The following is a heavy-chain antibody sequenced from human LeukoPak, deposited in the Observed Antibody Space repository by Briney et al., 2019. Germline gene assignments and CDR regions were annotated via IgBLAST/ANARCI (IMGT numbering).Heavy chain of an antibody. CDR1: GFTFSSYW. V-gene: IGHV3-7*03. CDR2: IKQDGSEK. Sequence: GGSLRLSCAASGFTFSSYWMSWVRQAPGKGREGVANIKQDGSEKYYVDSVKGRFTISRENAKNSLYLQMNSLRAEDTALYYCARVSSSGYGVSSGLFYWGQGTLVTVSS. J-gene: IGHJ4*02. CDR3: ARVSSSGYGVSSGLFY. D-gene: IGHD5-18*01.